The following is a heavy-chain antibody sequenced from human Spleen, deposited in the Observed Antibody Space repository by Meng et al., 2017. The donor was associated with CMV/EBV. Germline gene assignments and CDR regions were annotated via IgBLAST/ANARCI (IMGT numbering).Heavy chain of an antibody. V-gene: IGHV1-2*02. D-gene: IGHD1-14*01. CDR2: IRPSNGGT. Sequence: ASVKVSCKTSGYTFSDYYMYWVRQAPGQGLEWMGWIRPSNGGTNYAQKFQGRVTMTRDRSINTGYMELSRLRTDDTAVYYCARYPLQEGRNILAFDYWGEGTLVTVSS. CDR1: GYTFSDYY. J-gene: IGHJ4*02. CDR3: ARYPLQEGRNILAFDY.